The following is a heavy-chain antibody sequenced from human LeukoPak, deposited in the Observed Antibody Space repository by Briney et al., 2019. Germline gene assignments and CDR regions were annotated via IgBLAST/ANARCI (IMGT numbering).Heavy chain of an antibody. CDR1: GGSISSYY. V-gene: IGHV4-59*01. Sequence: PSETLSLTCTVSGGSISSYYWSWIRQPPGKGLEWIGYIYYSGSTNYNPSLKSRVTISVDTSKNQFSLKLSSVTAADTAVYYCARGGVDYYDSSGYYPGYYYYMDVWGKGTTVTISS. D-gene: IGHD3-22*01. CDR3: ARGGVDYYDSSGYYPGYYYYMDV. J-gene: IGHJ6*03. CDR2: IYYSGST.